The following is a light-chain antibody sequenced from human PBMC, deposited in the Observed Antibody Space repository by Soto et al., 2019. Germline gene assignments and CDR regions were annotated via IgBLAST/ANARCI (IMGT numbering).Light chain of an antibody. CDR1: SSDVGTYKY. CDR3: SSYTSRSTPV. Sequence: QSVLTQPASVSGSPGQSITISCTGTSSDVGTYKYVSWYQQLPGKAPKLMIYEVSNRPSGVSNRFSGSKSGNTASLTISDLQAEDEADYYCSSYTSRSTPVFGGGTKLTVL. V-gene: IGLV2-14*01. CDR2: EVS. J-gene: IGLJ2*01.